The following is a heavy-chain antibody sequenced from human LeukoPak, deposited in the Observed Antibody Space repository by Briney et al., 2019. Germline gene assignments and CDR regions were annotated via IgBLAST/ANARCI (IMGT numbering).Heavy chain of an antibody. CDR3: ARDGCSGGSCLGWFDP. Sequence: GGSLRLSCAASGFTFSSYEMNWVRQAPGKGLEWVSYISSSGSTIYYADSVKGRFTISRDNAKNSLYLQMNSLRAEDTAVYYCARDGCSGGSCLGWFDPWGQGTLVTVSS. D-gene: IGHD2-15*01. CDR2: ISSSGSTI. CDR1: GFTFSSYE. J-gene: IGHJ5*02. V-gene: IGHV3-48*03.